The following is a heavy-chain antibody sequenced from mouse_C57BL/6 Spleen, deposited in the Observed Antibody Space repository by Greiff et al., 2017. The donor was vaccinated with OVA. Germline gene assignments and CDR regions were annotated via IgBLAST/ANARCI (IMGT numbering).Heavy chain of an antibody. CDR1: GYSFTGYY. CDR2: INPSTGGT. V-gene: IGHV1-42*01. J-gene: IGHJ2*01. Sequence: VQLKESGPELVKPGASVKISCKASGYSFTGYYMNWVKQSPEKSLEWIGEINPSTGGTTYNQKFKAKATLTVDKSSSTAYMQLKSLTSEDSAVYYCAIERSFDYWGQGTTLTVSS. CDR3: AIERSFDY.